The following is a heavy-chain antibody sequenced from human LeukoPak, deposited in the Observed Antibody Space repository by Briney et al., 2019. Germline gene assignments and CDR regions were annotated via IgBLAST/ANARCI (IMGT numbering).Heavy chain of an antibody. CDR3: ARDLGRGNTPVDY. CDR2: IWDDGSKK. CDR1: GFTFSSYG. Sequence: GGSLRLSCAASGFTFSSYGMHWVRQAPVKGLEWVAVIWDDGSKKYYADSVKGRFTISRDNSKNTVYLQMNSLRAEDTALYYCARDLGRGNTPVDYWGQGTLVTVSS. J-gene: IGHJ4*02. V-gene: IGHV3-33*01. D-gene: IGHD3-16*01.